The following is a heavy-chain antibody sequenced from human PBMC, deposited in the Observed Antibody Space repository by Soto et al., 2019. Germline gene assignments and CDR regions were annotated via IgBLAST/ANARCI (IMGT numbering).Heavy chain of an antibody. Sequence: QLQLQESGSRLVKPSQTLSLTCAVSGDSITSGGSSWSWIRQPSGKGLEWIGYIYQSGSTHYNPSLKSRVTISLDRAKNQCSLQLSSVTAADTAVYYCARSYTWNYPLEHWGQGTLVTVSS. CDR3: ARSYTWNYPLEH. J-gene: IGHJ4*02. CDR2: IYQSGST. CDR1: GDSITSGGSS. D-gene: IGHD1-7*01. V-gene: IGHV4-30-2*01.